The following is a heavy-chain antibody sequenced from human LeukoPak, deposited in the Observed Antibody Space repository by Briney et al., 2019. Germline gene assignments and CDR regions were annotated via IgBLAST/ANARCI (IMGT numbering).Heavy chain of an antibody. D-gene: IGHD3-3*01. CDR1: GFTFSNYA. J-gene: IGHJ4*02. CDR2: VSVTTVNT. V-gene: IGHV3-23*01. Sequence: GGSLRLSCAAAGFTFSNYAMAWGRQPPGKGLEWLSTVSVTTVNTYYADSVKCRFTISRDNFKNTLFLQMLSLRAEDTALYYCARESHYYYFWSGLQSPFDYWGQRILVTVSS. CDR3: ARESHYYYFWSGLQSPFDY.